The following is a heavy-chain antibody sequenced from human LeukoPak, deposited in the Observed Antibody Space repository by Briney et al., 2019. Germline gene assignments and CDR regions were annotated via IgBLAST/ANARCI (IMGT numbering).Heavy chain of an antibody. CDR2: IYYSGST. J-gene: IGHJ5*01. Sequence: SETLSLTCAVYGGSFSSYYWGWIRQPPGKGLEWIGSIYYSGSTYYNPSLKSRVTISVDTSKNQFSLDLTSVTAADTAVYYCATDGMVRGPDAWFDSWGQGTLVTVS. CDR1: GGSFSSYY. D-gene: IGHD3-10*01. V-gene: IGHV4-34*11. CDR3: ATDGMVRGPDAWFDS.